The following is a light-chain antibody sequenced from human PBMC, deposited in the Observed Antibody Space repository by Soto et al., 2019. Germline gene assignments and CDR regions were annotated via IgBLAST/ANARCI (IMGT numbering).Light chain of an antibody. Sequence: QTVVTQEPSLTVSPGGTVTLTCASNTGAVTSGYYPNWFQQKPGQAPRALIYSTSNKRSWTPARFSGYLLGGKAALTLSGVQPEDEADYFCLLFHGDGQVFGGGTKLTVL. V-gene: IGLV7-43*01. CDR3: LLFHGDGQV. CDR1: TGAVTSGYY. J-gene: IGLJ2*01. CDR2: STS.